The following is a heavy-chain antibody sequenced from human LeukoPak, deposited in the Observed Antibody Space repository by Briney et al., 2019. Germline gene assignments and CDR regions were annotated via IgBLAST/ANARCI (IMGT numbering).Heavy chain of an antibody. D-gene: IGHD1-26*01. CDR2: ISGSGDNT. J-gene: IGHJ6*01. CDR1: GFTFSGFA. CDR3: AKMKGHPLPKYYMDV. V-gene: IGHV3-23*01. Sequence: GGSLRLSCAASGFTFSGFAMSWVRRTPGKGLEWVSGISGSGDNTLYADSVKGRFTISRDNSKNTLYLEMNGLRAEDTAIYYCAKMKGHPLPKYYMDVWEQGTTVTVSS.